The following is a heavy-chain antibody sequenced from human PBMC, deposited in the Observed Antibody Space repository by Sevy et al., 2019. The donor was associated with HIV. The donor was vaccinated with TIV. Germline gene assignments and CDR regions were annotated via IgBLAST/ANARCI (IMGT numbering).Heavy chain of an antibody. CDR3: ARDRYSGYDFGRATTATQRAFDI. D-gene: IGHD5-12*01. CDR2: IYYSGST. J-gene: IGHJ3*02. Sequence: SETLSLTCTVSGGSVSSGSYYWSWIRQPPGKGLEWIGYIYYSGSTNYTPSLKSRVTISVDTSKNQFSLKLSSVTAADTAVYYCARDRYSGYDFGRATTATQRAFDIWGQGTMVTVSS. CDR1: GGSVSSGSYY. V-gene: IGHV4-61*01.